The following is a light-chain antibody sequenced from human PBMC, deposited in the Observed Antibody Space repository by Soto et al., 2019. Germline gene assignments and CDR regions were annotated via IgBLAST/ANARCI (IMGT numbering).Light chain of an antibody. CDR3: QQFADSYT. Sequence: EIVLTQSPGTLSLSPGERATLSCRASQSVSSYLAWYQQKAGQAPRLLMYDVSIRATGIPDRFSGSGSGTDFTLTIGRLEPEDFAVYYCQQFADSYTFCQGTKLEIK. V-gene: IGKV3D-20*02. CDR1: QSVSSY. J-gene: IGKJ2*01. CDR2: DVS.